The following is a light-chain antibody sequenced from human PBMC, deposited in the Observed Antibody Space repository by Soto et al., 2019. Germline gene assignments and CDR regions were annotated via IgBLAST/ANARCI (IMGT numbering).Light chain of an antibody. V-gene: IGKV3-11*01. CDR1: QSVSRY. CDR2: HTS. J-gene: IGKJ5*01. Sequence: EIALTQSPATLSLSPGERATLSCRASQSVSRYLAWYQQKPGQAPRLLIYHTSNRATGIPARFSGSGSGTDFTLTISSLEPEDFAVYYCQQRSNWRITFGQGTRLE. CDR3: QQRSNWRIT.